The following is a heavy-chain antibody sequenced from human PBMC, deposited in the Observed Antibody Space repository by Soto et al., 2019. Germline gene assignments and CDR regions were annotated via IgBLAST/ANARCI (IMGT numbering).Heavy chain of an antibody. Sequence: DSVQVSCTASGYTFTTYAVHWVRQAPGQRLEWMGWINSGNGNTKYSQKFQGRVTITRDTSASTAYMELSRLRSEDTAVYYCARDCREGIAAIVWSGMDGWGQGTKVTVSS. V-gene: IGHV1-3*01. CDR2: INSGNGNT. CDR3: ARDCREGIAAIVWSGMDG. D-gene: IGHD6-13*01. J-gene: IGHJ6*02. CDR1: GYTFTTYA.